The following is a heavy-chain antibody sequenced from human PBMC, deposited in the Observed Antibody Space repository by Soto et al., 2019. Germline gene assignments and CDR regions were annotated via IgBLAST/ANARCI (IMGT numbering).Heavy chain of an antibody. V-gene: IGHV3-66*01. CDR2: IYSGGST. J-gene: IGHJ5*02. D-gene: IGHD5-12*01. CDR1: GFTVSSNY. CDR3: ARVKGNTVATAA. Sequence: GGSLRLSCAASGFTVSSNYMSWVRQAPGKGLEWVSVIYSGGSTYYAASVKGRLTISRDNSKNTLYLQMNSLRAEDTAVYYCARVKGNTVATAAWGQGTLVTVSS.